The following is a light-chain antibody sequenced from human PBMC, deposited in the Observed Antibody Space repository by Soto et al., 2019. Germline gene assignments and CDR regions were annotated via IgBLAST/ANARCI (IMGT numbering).Light chain of an antibody. CDR2: GAS. V-gene: IGKV3D-15*01. CDR1: QSVSSN. CDR3: QQFRNWPWT. Sequence: EVVMTQSPDTLSVSPGERATLSCRASQSVSSNLAWYQHKPGQAPRLLIHGASTRATGVPARISGSGSGTEFTLTISSLQSEDFAVYYCQQFRNWPWTFGQGTKVDIK. J-gene: IGKJ1*01.